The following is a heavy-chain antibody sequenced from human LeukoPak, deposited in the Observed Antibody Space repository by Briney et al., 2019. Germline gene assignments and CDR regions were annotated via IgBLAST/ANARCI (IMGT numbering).Heavy chain of an antibody. D-gene: IGHD1-14*01. CDR2: IYSGGAI. J-gene: IGHJ4*02. CDR3: ARRPGN. V-gene: IGHV3-53*01. CDR1: GFAVGSNY. Sequence: GGSLRLSCVASGFAVGSNYMSWVRQAPGKGLEWVSLIYSGGAIRYADSVKGRFTISRDSSKNTLFLQMNDLTVEDTAGYYCARRPGNWGQGILVTVSS.